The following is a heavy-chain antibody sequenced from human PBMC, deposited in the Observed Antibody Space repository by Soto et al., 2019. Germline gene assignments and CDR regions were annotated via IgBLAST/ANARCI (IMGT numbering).Heavy chain of an antibody. CDR2: ISYDGSNK. D-gene: IGHD1-7*01. V-gene: IGHV3-30-3*01. CDR3: ARAGFAAGTSHYYYGMDV. Sequence: GGSLKDSRVTSGFTFSSFAMHRVRQAPSKGLEWVAVISYDGSNKYYADSVKGRFTISRDNSKNTLYLQVNSLRAEDTAVYYCARAGFAAGTSHYYYGMDVWGQGTTVTVSS. J-gene: IGHJ6*02. CDR1: GFTFSSFA.